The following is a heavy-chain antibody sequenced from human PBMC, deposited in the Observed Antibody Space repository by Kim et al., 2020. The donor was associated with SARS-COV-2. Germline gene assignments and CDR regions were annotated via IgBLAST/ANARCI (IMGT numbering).Heavy chain of an antibody. Sequence: SETLSLTCTVSGGSIGSYYWNWIRQPAGKGLEWIGRTFIGGNTNYNPSLQSRVTMSLDTSKKQFFLRLRSVTAADTAVYYCARVYWGAVAGTAWYHGMDVWGQGTTVTVSS. CDR2: TFIGGNT. J-gene: IGHJ6*02. V-gene: IGHV4-4*07. D-gene: IGHD6-19*01. CDR1: GGSIGSYY. CDR3: ARVYWGAVAGTAWYHGMDV.